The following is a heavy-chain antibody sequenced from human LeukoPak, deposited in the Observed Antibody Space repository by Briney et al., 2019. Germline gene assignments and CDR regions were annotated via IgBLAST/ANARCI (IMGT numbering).Heavy chain of an antibody. CDR1: GGSISSSSYY. J-gene: IGHJ3*02. V-gene: IGHV4-39*01. CDR2: IYYSGST. Sequence: SETLSLTCTVSGGSISSSSYYWGWIRQPPGKGLEWIGSIYYSGSTYYNPSLKSRVTISVDTSKNQFSLKLSSVTAADTAVYYCAKRRRDGYNFHAFDIWGQGTMVTVSS. D-gene: IGHD5-24*01. CDR3: AKRRRDGYNFHAFDI.